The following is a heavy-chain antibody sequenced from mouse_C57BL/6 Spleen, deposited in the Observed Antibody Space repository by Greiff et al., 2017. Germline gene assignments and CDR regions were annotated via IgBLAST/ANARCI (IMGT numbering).Heavy chain of an antibody. J-gene: IGHJ3*01. CDR1: GYTFTDYY. Sequence: EVQLQQSGPELVKPGASVKISCKASGYTFTDYYMNWVKQSHGKSLEWIGDINPNNGGTSYNQKFKGKATLTVDKSSSTAYMELRSLTSEDSAVYYCARSMIKAWFAYWGQGTLVTVSA. CDR2: INPNNGGT. D-gene: IGHD2-4*01. CDR3: ARSMIKAWFAY. V-gene: IGHV1-26*01.